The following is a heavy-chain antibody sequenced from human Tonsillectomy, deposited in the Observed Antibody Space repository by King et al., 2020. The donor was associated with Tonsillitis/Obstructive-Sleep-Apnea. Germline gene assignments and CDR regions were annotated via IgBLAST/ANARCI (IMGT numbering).Heavy chain of an antibody. CDR1: GFTFRRSW. Sequence: VQLVESGGGLVQPGGSLRLSCAASGFTFRRSWMSWVRQVPGKGLEWVANIKEGGSEKYYVDSVKGRFIISRDDAKNTVCLQMKRLRAEDTAVVYWSKTYSGWYGGEWGQGTLVTVPP. CDR3: SKTYSGWYGGE. D-gene: IGHD6-19*01. V-gene: IGHV3-7*01. J-gene: IGHJ4*02. CDR2: IKEGGSEK.